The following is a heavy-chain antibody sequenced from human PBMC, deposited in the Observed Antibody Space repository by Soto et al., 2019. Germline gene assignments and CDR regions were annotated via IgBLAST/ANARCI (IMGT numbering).Heavy chain of an antibody. CDR2: IKQDGSEK. D-gene: IGHD5-18*01. CDR3: ARGGIQLWPYYYGMDV. Sequence: EVQLVESGGGLVQPGGSLRLSCAASGFTFSSYWMSWVRQAPGKGLEWVANIKQDGSEKYYVDSVKGRFTISRDNAKNSLYLQMNGRRAEDTAVYYCARGGIQLWPYYYGMDVWGQGTTVTVSS. J-gene: IGHJ6*02. CDR1: GFTFSSYW. V-gene: IGHV3-7*04.